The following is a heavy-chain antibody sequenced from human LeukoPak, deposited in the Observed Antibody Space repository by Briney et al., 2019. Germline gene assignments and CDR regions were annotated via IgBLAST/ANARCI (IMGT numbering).Heavy chain of an antibody. CDR3: ARDDCSGGSCFGY. CDR2: IIPIFGTA. V-gene: IGHV1-69*05. D-gene: IGHD2-15*01. J-gene: IGHJ4*02. Sequence: SVKASCKASGGTFSSYAISWVRQAPGQGLEWMGGIIPIFGTANYAQKFQGRVTITTDESTSTAYMELSSLRSEDTAVYYCARDDCSGGSCFGYWGQGTLVTVSS. CDR1: GGTFSSYA.